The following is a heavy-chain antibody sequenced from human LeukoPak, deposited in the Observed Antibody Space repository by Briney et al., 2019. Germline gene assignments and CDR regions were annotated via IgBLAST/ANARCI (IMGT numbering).Heavy chain of an antibody. Sequence: GGSLRLSCAASGFTFSSYAMHWVRQAPGKGLEWVAVISYDGSNKYYADSVKGRFTISRDNSKNTLYLQMNSLRAEDTAVYYCAGEGQWELPMFDYWGQGTLVTVSS. CDR3: AGEGQWELPMFDY. J-gene: IGHJ4*02. CDR2: ISYDGSNK. CDR1: GFTFSSYA. D-gene: IGHD1-26*01. V-gene: IGHV3-30-3*01.